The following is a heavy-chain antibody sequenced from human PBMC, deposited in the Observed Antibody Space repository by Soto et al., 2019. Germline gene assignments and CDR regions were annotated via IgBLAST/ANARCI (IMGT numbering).Heavy chain of an antibody. Sequence: SETLSLTCTVSGGSISSGGYYWSWIRQHPGKGLEWIGYIYYSGSTYHNPSLKSRVTISVDTSKNQFSLKLSSVTAADTAVYYCARGVYYYDSSGYYLDAFDIWGQGTMVTVSS. J-gene: IGHJ3*02. V-gene: IGHV4-31*03. CDR1: GGSISSGGYY. D-gene: IGHD3-22*01. CDR2: IYYSGST. CDR3: ARGVYYYDSSGYYLDAFDI.